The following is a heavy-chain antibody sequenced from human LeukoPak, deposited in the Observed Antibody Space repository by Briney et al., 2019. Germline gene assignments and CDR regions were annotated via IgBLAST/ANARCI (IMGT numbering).Heavy chain of an antibody. D-gene: IGHD6-6*01. CDR3: AKEDPTLSSIAARNAFDI. CDR1: GFTFSSYA. Sequence: PGGSLRLSCAASGFTFSSYAMTWVRQAPGKGLEWVSAISGSGDNTYFADSVKGRFTISRDNSKNTLYLQMNSLRAEDTAVYYCAKEDPTLSSIAARNAFDIWGQGTMVTVSS. J-gene: IGHJ3*02. V-gene: IGHV3-23*01. CDR2: ISGSGDNT.